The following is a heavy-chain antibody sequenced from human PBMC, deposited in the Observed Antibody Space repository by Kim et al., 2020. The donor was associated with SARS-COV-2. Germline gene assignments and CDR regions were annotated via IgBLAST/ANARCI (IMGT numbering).Heavy chain of an antibody. Sequence: GGSLRLSCAASGFTFSNAWMSWVRQAPGKGLEWVGRIKSKTDGGTTDYAAPVKGRFTISRDDSKNTLYLQMNSLKTEDTAVYYCTTVVVVADGYYYYYYGMDVWGQGTTVTVSS. CDR1: GFTFSNAW. D-gene: IGHD2-15*01. J-gene: IGHJ6*02. CDR3: TTVVVVADGYYYYYYGMDV. V-gene: IGHV3-15*01. CDR2: IKSKTDGGTT.